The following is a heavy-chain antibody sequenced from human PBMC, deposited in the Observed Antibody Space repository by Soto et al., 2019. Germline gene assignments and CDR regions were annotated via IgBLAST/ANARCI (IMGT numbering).Heavy chain of an antibody. CDR3: ARGHSFLLYLDWLRKGGWAPRDY. Sequence: QVQLVQSGAEVKKPGSSVKVSCKASGGTFSSYAISWVRQAPGQGLEWMGGIIPIFGTANYAQKFQGRVTITAYESTSTAYMELSSLRSEDTAVYYCARGHSFLLYLDWLRKGGWAPRDYLGQGTLVTGSS. D-gene: IGHD3-9*01. J-gene: IGHJ4*02. V-gene: IGHV1-69*01. CDR2: IIPIFGTA. CDR1: GGTFSSYA.